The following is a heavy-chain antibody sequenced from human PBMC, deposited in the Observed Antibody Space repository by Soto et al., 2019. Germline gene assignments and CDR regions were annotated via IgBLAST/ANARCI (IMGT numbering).Heavy chain of an antibody. CDR1: GFTFSSYA. CDR2: ISGSGGST. CDR3: ANVDTAMVSVDY. D-gene: IGHD5-18*01. Sequence: GGSLRLSCAASGFTFSSYAMSWVRQAPGKGLEWVSAISGSGGSTYYADSVKGRFTISRDNSKNTLYLQMNSLRAEDTAVYYCANVDTAMVSVDYWGQGTLVTVSS. V-gene: IGHV3-23*01. J-gene: IGHJ4*02.